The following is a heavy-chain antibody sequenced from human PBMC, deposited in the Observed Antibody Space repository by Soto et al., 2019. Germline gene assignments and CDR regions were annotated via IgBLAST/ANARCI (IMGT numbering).Heavy chain of an antibody. Sequence: PGGSLRLSCAASGFTFNTYWMTWVRQAPGKGLEWVANIKPDGGEKYYVESVKGRFTISRDNAKNSLFLQMNSLRAEDTAVYYCARDGNVLMATINIFDYWGQGTLVTVSS. V-gene: IGHV3-7*01. D-gene: IGHD5-12*01. CDR2: IKPDGGEK. CDR1: GFTFNTYW. J-gene: IGHJ4*02. CDR3: ARDGNVLMATINIFDY.